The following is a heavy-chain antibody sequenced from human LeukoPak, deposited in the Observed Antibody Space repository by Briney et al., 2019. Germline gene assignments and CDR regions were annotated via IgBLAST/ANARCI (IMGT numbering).Heavy chain of an antibody. CDR2: IQFDGGNR. CDR3: AKQNARGGTYEPVTV. V-gene: IGHV3-30*02. J-gene: IGHJ4*02. Sequence: TGGSLRLSCAAAGFTFSNYGMHWVRQAPGMGLEWVAFIQFDGGNRFYADSVKGRFTISRDNSKNTLSLQMNSLRVEDTAVYYCAKQNARGGTYEPVTVWGQAALVTVSS. CDR1: GFTFSNYG. D-gene: IGHD3-16*01.